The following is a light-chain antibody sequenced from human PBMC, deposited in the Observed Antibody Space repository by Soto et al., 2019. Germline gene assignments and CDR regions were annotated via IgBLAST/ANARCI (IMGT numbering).Light chain of an antibody. CDR3: QQLITYPQT. Sequence: DIQLTQSPSFLSASVGDRVTMTCRASQGISTYLAWYQQKPGKAPKLLIYAASTLQSGVPSRFSGSGSGTEFALAISSLQPEDFATYYCQQLITYPQTFGQGTKVDTK. CDR2: AAS. CDR1: QGISTY. V-gene: IGKV1-9*01. J-gene: IGKJ1*01.